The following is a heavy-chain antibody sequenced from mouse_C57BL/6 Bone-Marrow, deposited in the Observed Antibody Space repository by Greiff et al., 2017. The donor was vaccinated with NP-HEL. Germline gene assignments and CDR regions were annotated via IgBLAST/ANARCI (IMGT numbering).Heavy chain of an antibody. Sequence: ESGPGLVKPSQSLSLTCSVTGYSITSGYYWNWIRQFPGNKLEWMGYISYDGSNNYNPSLKNRISITRDTSKNQFFLKLNSVTTEDTATYYCARVGWLGFAYWGQGTLVTVSA. J-gene: IGHJ3*01. CDR1: GYSITSGYY. V-gene: IGHV3-6*01. CDR3: ARVGWLGFAY. D-gene: IGHD2-3*01. CDR2: ISYDGSN.